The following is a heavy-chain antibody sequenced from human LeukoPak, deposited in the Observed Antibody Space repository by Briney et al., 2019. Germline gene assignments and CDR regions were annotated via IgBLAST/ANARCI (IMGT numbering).Heavy chain of an antibody. CDR3: ATSQCGSDCYLAGHY. CDR1: GGSVNSGSYY. D-gene: IGHD2-21*02. CDR2: IYYTGIT. J-gene: IGHJ4*02. V-gene: IGHV4-61*01. Sequence: SATLSLTCAVSGGSVNSGSYYWSWIRQHPGKGLEWIGYIYYTGITNYNPSLKSRVTISVDTSKNQFSLNLNSVTAADTAVYYCATSQCGSDCYLAGHYWGQGTLVTVSS.